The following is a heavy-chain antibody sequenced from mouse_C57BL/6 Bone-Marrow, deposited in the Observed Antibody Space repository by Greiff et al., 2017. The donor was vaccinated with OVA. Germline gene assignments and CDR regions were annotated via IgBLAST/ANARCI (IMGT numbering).Heavy chain of an antibody. J-gene: IGHJ3*01. Sequence: VKLQESGAELVRPGASVTLSCKASGYTFTDYEMHWVEQTPVHGLEWIGAIDPETGGTAYNQKFKGKAILTADKSSSTAYMELRSLTSEDSAVYYCTRYDGYFAWFAYWGQGTLVTVSA. V-gene: IGHV1-15*01. D-gene: IGHD2-3*01. CDR1: GYTFTDYE. CDR2: IDPETGGT. CDR3: TRYDGYFAWFAY.